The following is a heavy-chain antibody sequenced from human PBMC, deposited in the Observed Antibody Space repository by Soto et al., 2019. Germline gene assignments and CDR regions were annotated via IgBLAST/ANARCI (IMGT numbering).Heavy chain of an antibody. J-gene: IGHJ4*02. CDR3: ARGALRGYSYGLFDY. D-gene: IGHD5-18*01. CDR1: GGSISSGGYY. CDR2: IYYSGST. V-gene: IGHV4-31*03. Sequence: QVQLQESGPGLVKPSQTLSLTCTVSGGSISSGGYYWSWFRQHPGKGLEWIGYIYYSGSTYHNPSLKGRVTISGDPSKNQFALNLSSVTAADTAVYYCARGALRGYSYGLFDYWGQGTLVTVSS.